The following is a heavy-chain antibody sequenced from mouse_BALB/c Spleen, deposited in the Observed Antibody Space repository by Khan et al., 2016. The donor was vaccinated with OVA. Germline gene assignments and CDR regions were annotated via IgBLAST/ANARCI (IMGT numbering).Heavy chain of an antibody. CDR2: INTYTGEP. CDR3: ARPPYFSYTLDY. J-gene: IGHJ4*01. Sequence: QIQLVQSGPELKKPGETVKISCKASGYTFTNYGMNWVKQSPGKTLKWMGWINTYTGEPTYADDFKGRFAFSLETSATPAYLQINNLKNEDTATEFCARPPYFSYTLDYWGQGTSVTVSS. D-gene: IGHD2-10*01. CDR1: GYTFTNYG. V-gene: IGHV9-3-1*01.